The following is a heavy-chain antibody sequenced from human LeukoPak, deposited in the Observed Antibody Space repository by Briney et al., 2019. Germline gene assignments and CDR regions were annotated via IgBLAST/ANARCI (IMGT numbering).Heavy chain of an antibody. Sequence: HPGGSLRLSCAASGFTFSSYDMHWVRQAPGKGLEWVSGISWNSGSIGYADSVKGRFTISRDNAKNSLYLQMNSLRAEDTALYYCAKDISPEEGAFDIWGQGTMVTVSS. D-gene: IGHD1-14*01. J-gene: IGHJ3*02. V-gene: IGHV3-9*01. CDR1: GFTFSSYD. CDR3: AKDISPEEGAFDI. CDR2: ISWNSGSI.